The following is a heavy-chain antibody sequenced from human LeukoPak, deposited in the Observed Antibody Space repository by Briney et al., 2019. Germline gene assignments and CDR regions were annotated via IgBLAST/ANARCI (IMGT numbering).Heavy chain of an antibody. CDR3: ARGNAMGV. CDR1: GFTFSSYW. Sequence: PGGSLRLSCAASGFTFSSYWMTWVRQAPGKGLEWVANINQDGSERYYVDSVKGRFTISRDNAKNSLSLQMNSLRAEDTALYYCARGNAMGVWGHGTTVTASS. V-gene: IGHV3-7*01. CDR2: INQDGSER. J-gene: IGHJ6*02.